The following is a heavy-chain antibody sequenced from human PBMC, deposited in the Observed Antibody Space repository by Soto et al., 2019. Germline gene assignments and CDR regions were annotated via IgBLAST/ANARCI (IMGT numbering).Heavy chain of an antibody. V-gene: IGHV3-33*01. CDR1: GFTFSSYG. J-gene: IGHJ4*02. Sequence: QVQLVESGGGVAHPWRSLRLSCAASGFTFSSYGMHWVRQAPGKGLEWVAVIWYDGSNKYYADSVKGRFTISRDNSKNMQYLQMNSLRAEGTAVYYCAREKWELLLLDYFDYWGQGTLVTVSS. CDR3: AREKWELLLLDYFDY. CDR2: IWYDGSNK. D-gene: IGHD1-26*01.